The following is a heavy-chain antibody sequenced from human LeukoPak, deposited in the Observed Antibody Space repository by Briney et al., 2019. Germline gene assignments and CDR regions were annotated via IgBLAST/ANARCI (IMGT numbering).Heavy chain of an antibody. V-gene: IGHV3-23*01. Sequence: GGSLRLSCAASGFTFSSYAMSWVRQAPGKGLEWVSAISGSGGSTYYADSVKGRFTISRDNSENTLYLQMNSLRAEGTAVYYCAKRPYSSSWYGFYGYWGQGTLVTVSS. D-gene: IGHD6-13*01. J-gene: IGHJ4*02. CDR2: ISGSGGST. CDR3: AKRPYSSSWYGFYGY. CDR1: GFTFSSYA.